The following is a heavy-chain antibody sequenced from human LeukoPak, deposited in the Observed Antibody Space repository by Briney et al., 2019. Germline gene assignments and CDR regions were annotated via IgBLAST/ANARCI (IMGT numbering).Heavy chain of an antibody. Sequence: PGGSLRLSCAASGFTVTSSYMSWVRLTPGKGLEWVSAISGSGGSTYYADSVKGRFTISRDNFKNTLYLQMNSLRAEDTAVYYCAKVSGFVVVPAATGAFDIWGQGTMVTVSS. D-gene: IGHD2-2*01. CDR2: ISGSGGST. CDR1: GFTVTSSY. V-gene: IGHV3-23*01. J-gene: IGHJ3*02. CDR3: AKVSGFVVVPAATGAFDI.